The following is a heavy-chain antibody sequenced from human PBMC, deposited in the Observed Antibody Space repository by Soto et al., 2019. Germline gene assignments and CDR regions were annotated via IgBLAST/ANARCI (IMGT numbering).Heavy chain of an antibody. V-gene: IGHV3-30-3*01. Sequence: GGSLRLSCAASGFTFSSYAMHWVRQAPGKGLEWVAVISYDGSNKYYADSVKGRFTISRDNSKNTLYLQMNSLRAEDTAVYYRARDPDPYYYDSSGYVDYWGQGTLVTVSS. CDR1: GFTFSSYA. J-gene: IGHJ4*02. D-gene: IGHD3-22*01. CDR2: ISYDGSNK. CDR3: ARDPDPYYYDSSGYVDY.